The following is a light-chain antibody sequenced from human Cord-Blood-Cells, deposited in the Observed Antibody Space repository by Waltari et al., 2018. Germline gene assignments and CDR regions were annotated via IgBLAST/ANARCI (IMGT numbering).Light chain of an antibody. CDR2: DAS. CDR3: QQRRT. V-gene: IGKV3-11*01. CDR1: QSVSSY. J-gene: IGKJ3*01. Sequence: EIVLTQSPATLSLSPGERATLSCRASQSVSSYLAWYQPKPGQAPRLLIYDASNRATGIPARFSGSGSGTDFTLTISSLEPEDFAVYYCQQRRTFGPGTKVDIK.